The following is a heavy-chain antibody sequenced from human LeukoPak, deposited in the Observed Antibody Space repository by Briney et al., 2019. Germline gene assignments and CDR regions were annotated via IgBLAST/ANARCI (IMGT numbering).Heavy chain of an antibody. D-gene: IGHD3-3*01. Sequence: GGSLRLSCAASGFTFSSYWMSWVRQAPGKGLEWVANIKQDGSEKYYVDSVKGRFTISRDNAKNSLYLQMNSLRAEDTAVYYCARDRPYYDFWSDVGGLWGQGTLVTVSS. CDR2: IKQDGSEK. CDR1: GFTFSSYW. J-gene: IGHJ4*02. V-gene: IGHV3-7*01. CDR3: ARDRPYYDFWSDVGGL.